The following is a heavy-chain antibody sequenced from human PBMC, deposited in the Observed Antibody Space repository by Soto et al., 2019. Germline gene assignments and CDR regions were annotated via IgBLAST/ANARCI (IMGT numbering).Heavy chain of an antibody. CDR1: GYTFTSHG. CDR3: ARDPGPPPAYYYYGMDV. V-gene: IGHV1-18*01. Sequence: ASEKVSCKASGYTFTSHGISWVRQAPGQGLEWMGWISAYNGNTNYAQKVQGRVTMTKDTSTSTAYIELRGLRSDDTAVYYCARDPGPPPAYYYYGMDVWGQGTTVTVS. J-gene: IGHJ6*02. CDR2: ISAYNGNT.